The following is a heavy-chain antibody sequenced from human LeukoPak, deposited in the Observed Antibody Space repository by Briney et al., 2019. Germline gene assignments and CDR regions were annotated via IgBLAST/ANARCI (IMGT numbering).Heavy chain of an antibody. CDR3: ARESIAVDSYDY. Sequence: SETLSLTCTVSGGSISSGGYYWSWIRQRPGKGLEWIGYIYYSGSTYYNPSLKSRVTISVDTSKNQFSLKLSSVTAADTAVYYCARESIAVDSYDYWGQGTLATVSS. J-gene: IGHJ4*02. CDR1: GGSISSGGYY. D-gene: IGHD6-19*01. CDR2: IYYSGST. V-gene: IGHV4-31*03.